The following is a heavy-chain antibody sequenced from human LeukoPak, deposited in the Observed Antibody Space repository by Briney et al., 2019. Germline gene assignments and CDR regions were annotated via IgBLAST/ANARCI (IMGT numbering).Heavy chain of an antibody. V-gene: IGHV5-51*01. CDR2: LYPGDSDS. Sequence: GESLKISCKGSGYSFSSYWISWVRQMPGKGLEWMGILYPGDSDSRYSPSFQGQVTISADRSISTAYLHWSSLKVSDTAMYYCARASRDGYNQNFDYWGQGTLVTVSS. J-gene: IGHJ4*02. CDR1: GYSFSSYW. CDR3: ARASRDGYNQNFDY. D-gene: IGHD5-24*01.